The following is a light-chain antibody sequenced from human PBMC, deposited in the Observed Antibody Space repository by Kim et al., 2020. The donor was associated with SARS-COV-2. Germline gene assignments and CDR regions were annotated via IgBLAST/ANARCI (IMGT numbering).Light chain of an antibody. CDR2: GAS. V-gene: IGKV3-15*01. CDR3: QQYTNWPLT. Sequence: EIEMTQSPATLSVSSGERATLPCRASQSVSSNLAWYQQKPGQAPRLLIYGASSRATGIPARFSGSGSGTEFTLTISSLQSEDFAVYYCQQYTNWPLTFGGGTQVDI. J-gene: IGKJ4*01. CDR1: QSVSSN.